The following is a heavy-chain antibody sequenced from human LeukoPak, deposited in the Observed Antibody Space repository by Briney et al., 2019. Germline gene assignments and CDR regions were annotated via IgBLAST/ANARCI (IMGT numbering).Heavy chain of an antibody. Sequence: GGSLRLSCVASGFTFSSYGMHWVRQAPGKGLEWVAVISNDGSNKYYADSVKGRFTISRDNSKNTLYLQMNSLRAEDTAVYYCAKGPGAFDIWGQGTMVTVSS. CDR1: GFTFSSYG. D-gene: IGHD1-14*01. CDR2: ISNDGSNK. CDR3: AKGPGAFDI. J-gene: IGHJ3*02. V-gene: IGHV3-30*18.